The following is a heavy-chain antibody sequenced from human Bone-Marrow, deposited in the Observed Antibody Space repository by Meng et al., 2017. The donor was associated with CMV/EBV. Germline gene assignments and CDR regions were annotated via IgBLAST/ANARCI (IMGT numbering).Heavy chain of an antibody. CDR2: IIPMIDKA. D-gene: IGHD2-2*02. Sequence: SVKVSCKASGGTFSRYAFSWVRQAPGQGLEWMGGIIPMIDKAHYAQKFQGIVTITADKPTSTAYMELSSLRSEDTAVYYCARDTGDCSSTSCYTWRDYYYYGMDVWGQGTTVTVSS. V-gene: IGHV1-69*10. J-gene: IGHJ6*02. CDR3: ARDTGDCSSTSCYTWRDYYYYGMDV. CDR1: GGTFSRYA.